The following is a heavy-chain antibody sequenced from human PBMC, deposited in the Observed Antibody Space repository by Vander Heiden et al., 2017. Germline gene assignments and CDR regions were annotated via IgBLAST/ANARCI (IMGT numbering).Heavy chain of an antibody. J-gene: IGHJ4*02. V-gene: IGHV3-7*03. Sequence: DVQLLQSGGGLAQPGGSLRPSCAASGFTFDAYWMTWVRQAPGKGLEWVANIKQGGGEKYYADAVKGRFTVSRDNVKKTVTLEMESLRAEDTAVYYCARDNDGSAVDYWGQGTLVTVSS. CDR2: IKQGGGEK. CDR3: ARDNDGSAVDY. D-gene: IGHD3-10*01. CDR1: GFTFDAYW.